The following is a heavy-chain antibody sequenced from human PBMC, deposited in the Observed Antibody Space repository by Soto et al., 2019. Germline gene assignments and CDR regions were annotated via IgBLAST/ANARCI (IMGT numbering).Heavy chain of an antibody. CDR2: INHSGST. D-gene: IGHD3-10*01. CDR1: GGSFSGYY. V-gene: IGHV4-34*01. CDR3: ARRRITNYYGSGSYYNN. J-gene: IGHJ4*02. Sequence: QVQLQQWGAGLLKPSETLSLTCAVYGGSFSGYYWSWIRQPPGKGLEWIGEINHSGSTNYNPSLKSRVTISVDTSKNQFSLKLSSVTAADTAVYYCARRRITNYYGSGSYYNNWGQGTLVTVSS.